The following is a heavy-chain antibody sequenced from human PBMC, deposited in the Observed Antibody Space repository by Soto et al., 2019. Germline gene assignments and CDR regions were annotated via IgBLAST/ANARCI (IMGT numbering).Heavy chain of an antibody. D-gene: IGHD1-7*01. J-gene: IGHJ5*02. CDR2: ISGSGGST. V-gene: IGHV3-23*01. CDR1: VLAFSSYA. CDR3: ARDRTTWFDT. Sequence: GGGLRLSCAASVLAFSSYAMSCVGQAPGKGLEWVSAISGSGGSTYYADSVKGRFTISRDNSENTLYLQMNSLRAEDTAVYYCARDRTTWFDTWGQGTLVTVSS.